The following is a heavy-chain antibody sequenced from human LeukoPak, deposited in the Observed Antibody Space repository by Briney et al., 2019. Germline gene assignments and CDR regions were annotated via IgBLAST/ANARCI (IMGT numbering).Heavy chain of an antibody. CDR1: GGSISSGGYY. D-gene: IGHD3-10*01. Sequence: SETLSLTCTVSGGSISSGGYYWSWIRQHPGKGLEWIGYIYYSGSTYYNPSLKSRVTISVDTSKNQFSLKLTSVSAADTAVYYCARRPRSGEVDSWGQGTLVTVSS. V-gene: IGHV4-31*03. CDR2: IYYSGST. CDR3: ARRPRSGEVDS. J-gene: IGHJ4*02.